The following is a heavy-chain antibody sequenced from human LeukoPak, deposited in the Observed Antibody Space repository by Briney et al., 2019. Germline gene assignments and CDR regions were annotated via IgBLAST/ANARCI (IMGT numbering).Heavy chain of an antibody. CDR1: GFTFSSYG. J-gene: IGHJ4*02. CDR3: AKDYATSSPYFNDY. Sequence: GGSLRLSCAASGFTFSSYGMSWVRQAPGKGLEWVSAISGSGSSTYYADSVRGRFTISRDNSKNTLYLQMNSLRAEDTAVYYCAKDYATSSPYFNDYWGQGTLVTVSS. CDR2: ISGSGSST. V-gene: IGHV3-23*01. D-gene: IGHD2-2*01.